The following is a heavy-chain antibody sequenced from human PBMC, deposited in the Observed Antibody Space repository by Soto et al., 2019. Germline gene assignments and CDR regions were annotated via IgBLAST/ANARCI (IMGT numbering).Heavy chain of an antibody. CDR1: GFTFDDYT. CDR2: ISWDGGST. D-gene: IGHD6-19*01. V-gene: IGHV3-43*01. Sequence: EVQLVESGGVVVQPGGSLRLSCAASGFTFDDYTMHWVRQAPGKGLEWVSLISWDGGSTYYADSVKGRFIISRDNSKNSLYLQMNGLRTEDTALYYCAKDRAAVTGAYYYYGMDVWGQGTTVTVSS. J-gene: IGHJ6*02. CDR3: AKDRAAVTGAYYYYGMDV.